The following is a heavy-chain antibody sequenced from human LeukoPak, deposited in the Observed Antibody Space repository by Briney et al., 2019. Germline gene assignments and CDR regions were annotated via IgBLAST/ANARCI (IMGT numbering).Heavy chain of an antibody. Sequence: PGGSLRLSCAASGFTFDDYAMHWVRQAPGKGLEWVSGISWNSGSIGYADSVKGRFTISRDNAKNSLYLQMNSLRAEDTAVYYCARADPYYDSSGYYLYWGQGTLVTVSS. D-gene: IGHD3-22*01. CDR3: ARADPYYDSSGYYLY. CDR2: ISWNSGSI. J-gene: IGHJ4*02. V-gene: IGHV3-9*01. CDR1: GFTFDDYA.